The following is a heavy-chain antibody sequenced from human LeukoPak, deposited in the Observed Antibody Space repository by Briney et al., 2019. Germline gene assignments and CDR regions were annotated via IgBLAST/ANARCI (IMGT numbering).Heavy chain of an antibody. Sequence: GGSLRLSCAASGFTFSSYAMHWVRQAPGKGLEWVAVISYDGTNKYYADSVKGRFTISRDNSKNTLYLQMNSLRAEDTALYYCASQAYSTSPSVGYWGQGTLVTVSS. CDR3: ASQAYSTSPSVGY. CDR2: ISYDGTNK. J-gene: IGHJ4*02. V-gene: IGHV3-30*04. CDR1: GFTFSSYA. D-gene: IGHD6-6*01.